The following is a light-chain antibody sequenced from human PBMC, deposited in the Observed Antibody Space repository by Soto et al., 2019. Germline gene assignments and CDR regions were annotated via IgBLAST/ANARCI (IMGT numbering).Light chain of an antibody. V-gene: IGKV1-8*01. CDR2: AAS. CDR3: LQYYSYPWT. Sequence: AIRMTQSPSSFSASTGDRVTITCRASQGISSYLAWYQQKPGKAPKLLIYAASTLPSGVPSRFSGSGSGTDFTLTISWLQSEDFATYYCLQYYSYPWTFGQGTKVEIK. CDR1: QGISSY. J-gene: IGKJ1*01.